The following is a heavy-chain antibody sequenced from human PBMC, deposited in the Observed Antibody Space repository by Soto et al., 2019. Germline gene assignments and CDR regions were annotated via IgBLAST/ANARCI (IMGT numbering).Heavy chain of an antibody. J-gene: IGHJ3*01. V-gene: IGHV1-69*08. CDR3: ARDRITTRGDAFDL. D-gene: IGHD3-3*01. CDR2: IIPIPDIT. Sequence: QVQLLQSGAEVKKPGSSVKVSCKAPGRTFSTYIISWVRQAPGQGLEWMGRIIPIPDITNYAQKFQGRVTITADKSTSTAYMELSSLRSEDTAVYYCARDRITTRGDAFDLWGQGTMVTVSS. CDR1: GRTFSTYI.